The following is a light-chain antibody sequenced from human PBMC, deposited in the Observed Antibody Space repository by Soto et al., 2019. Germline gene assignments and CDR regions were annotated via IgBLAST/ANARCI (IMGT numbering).Light chain of an antibody. CDR1: QGISSY. CDR2: ASS. Sequence: DLQMTQSPSTLSASVGERVTITCRASQGISSYLAWYHQKPGKAPKLVIFASSTLQSGVPSRFSGSGFGTEFTLTITSLQPDDFATYYCQQYHSFPLTFGGGTKVEIK. V-gene: IGKV1-16*01. CDR3: QQYHSFPLT. J-gene: IGKJ4*01.